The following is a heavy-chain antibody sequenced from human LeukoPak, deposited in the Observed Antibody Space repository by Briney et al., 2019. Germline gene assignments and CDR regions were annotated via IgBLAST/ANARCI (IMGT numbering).Heavy chain of an antibody. D-gene: IGHD6-19*01. CDR2: MNPNSGNT. CDR1: GYTFTSYD. J-gene: IGHJ5*02. Sequence: ASVKVSCKASGYTFTSYDINWVRQATGQGLEWMGWMNPNSGNTGYAQKFQGRVTMTRDTSISTAYMELSRLRSDDTAVYYCARDRVAVAGTLSWFDPWGQGTLVTVSS. V-gene: IGHV1-8*01. CDR3: ARDRVAVAGTLSWFDP.